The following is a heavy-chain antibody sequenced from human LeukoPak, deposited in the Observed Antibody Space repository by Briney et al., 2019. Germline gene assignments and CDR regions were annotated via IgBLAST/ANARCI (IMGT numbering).Heavy chain of an antibody. CDR1: GFTFSDNY. V-gene: IGHV3-11*04. D-gene: IGHD5-12*01. CDR2: ISGNGGVI. Sequence: GGSLRLSCAASGFTFSDNYMTWVRQAPGKGLEWLSYISGNGGVIQYADSVKGRFTISRDNAKNLLYLQMNSLRAEDTAVYYCARVRSMVANAWGQGTLVTVSS. J-gene: IGHJ4*02. CDR3: ARVRSMVANA.